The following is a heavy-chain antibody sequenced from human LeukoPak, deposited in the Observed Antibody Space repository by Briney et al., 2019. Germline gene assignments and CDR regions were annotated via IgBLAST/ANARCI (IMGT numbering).Heavy chain of an antibody. J-gene: IGHJ4*02. Sequence: SETLSLTCTVSGGSISSYYRSWIRQPPGKELEWIGYISYSGSTNYNPSLKSRVTISLDTSRDQFSLELSSVTAADTAVYYCARRTNDYGYYGHYFDYWGRGTLVTVSS. CDR3: ARRTNDYGYYGHYFDY. CDR1: GGSISSYY. CDR2: ISYSGST. V-gene: IGHV4-59*12. D-gene: IGHD4-17*01.